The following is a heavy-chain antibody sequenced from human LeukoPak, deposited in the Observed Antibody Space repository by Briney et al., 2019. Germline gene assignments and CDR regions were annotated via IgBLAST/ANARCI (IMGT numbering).Heavy chain of an antibody. V-gene: IGHV2-5*02. D-gene: IGHD5-18*01. J-gene: IGHJ4*02. CDR3: ARVDTSMITVAFHY. Sequence: ESGPTLVKPTQTLTLTCTFSGFSLNTSGVGVGWIRQPPRKALEWLALIYWDDDKRYSPFLRGRLTITKDTSRNQVVLTMINMDPVDTATYYCARVDTSMITVAFHYWGQGTLVTVSS. CDR2: IYWDDDK. CDR1: GFSLNTSGVG.